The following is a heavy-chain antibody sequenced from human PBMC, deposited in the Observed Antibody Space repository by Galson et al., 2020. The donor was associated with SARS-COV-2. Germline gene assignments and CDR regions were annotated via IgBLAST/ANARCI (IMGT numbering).Heavy chain of an antibody. J-gene: IGHJ4*02. CDR3: AREWGY. CDR2: INKDGSER. V-gene: IGHV3-7*01. Sequence: GESLKISCAASGFTFSSDWMSWVRQVPGKGLEWVANINKDGSERHYVDSVKGRFTVSRDNAKNSLYLQMNNLRGEDTALYYCAREWGYWGQGTLVTVSS. CDR1: GFTFSSDW. D-gene: IGHD3-16*01.